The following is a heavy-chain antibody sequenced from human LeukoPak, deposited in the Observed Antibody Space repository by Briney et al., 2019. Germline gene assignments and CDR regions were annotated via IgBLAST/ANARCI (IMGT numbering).Heavy chain of an antibody. Sequence: SAQVSCKDCCGTFSSYSIIGVRQAPGQGVEGMGRIIPILGIANYAQKCQGRLTITADKSTNTTYMELRSLRSEDAAVSYCARDISGYYGSGSRFDYWGQGTLVTVSS. CDR3: ARDISGYYGSGSRFDY. D-gene: IGHD3-10*01. V-gene: IGHV1-69*04. CDR1: CGTFSSYS. CDR2: IIPILGIA. J-gene: IGHJ4*02.